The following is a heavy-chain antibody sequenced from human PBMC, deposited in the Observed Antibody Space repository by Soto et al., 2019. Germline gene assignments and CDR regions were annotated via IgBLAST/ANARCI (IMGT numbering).Heavy chain of an antibody. V-gene: IGHV4-59*08. D-gene: IGHD3-10*01. CDR1: GGSISSYY. CDR2: IYYSGST. J-gene: IGHJ4*02. CDR3: ARHMGITIDRGVIHGHDY. Sequence: SETLSLTCTVSGGSISSYYWSWIRQPPGKGLEWIGYIYYSGSTNYNPSLKSRVTISVDTSKNQFSLKLSSVTAADTAVYYCARHMGITIDRGVIHGHDYWRQGTRVTVTS.